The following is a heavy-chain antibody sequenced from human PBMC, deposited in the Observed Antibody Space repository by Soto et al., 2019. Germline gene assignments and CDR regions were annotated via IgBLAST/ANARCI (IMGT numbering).Heavy chain of an antibody. CDR1: GFTFSDYY. CDR2: ITSSSSYT. Sequence: QVQLVESGGGLVKPGGSLRLSCAASGFTFSDYYMTWIRQAPGKGLEWVSYITSSSSYTNYADSVKGRFTISRDNAKNLLYLQMNSLRAEDTAVYYCARGGTVGATPVDYWGQGTLVTVSS. CDR3: ARGGTVGATPVDY. V-gene: IGHV3-11*05. D-gene: IGHD1-26*01. J-gene: IGHJ4*02.